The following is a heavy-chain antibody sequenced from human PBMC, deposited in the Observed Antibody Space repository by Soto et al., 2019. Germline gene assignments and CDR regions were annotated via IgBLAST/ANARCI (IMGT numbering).Heavy chain of an antibody. CDR1: GYTFTGYY. J-gene: IGHJ2*01. V-gene: IGHV1-2*02. Sequence: ASVKVSCKASGYTFTGYYMHWLRQAPGQGLEWMGWINPNSGGTNYAQKFQGRVTMTRDTSISTAYMELSRLRSDDTAVYYCARERYYDSSGYYRLWYFDLWGRGTLVTVSS. CDR3: ARERYYDSSGYYRLWYFDL. CDR2: INPNSGGT. D-gene: IGHD3-22*01.